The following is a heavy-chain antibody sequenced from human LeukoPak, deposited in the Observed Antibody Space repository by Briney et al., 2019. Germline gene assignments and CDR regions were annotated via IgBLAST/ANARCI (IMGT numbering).Heavy chain of an antibody. J-gene: IGHJ5*02. V-gene: IGHV1-69*05. CDR2: IMPIFGTA. CDR1: GGTFSSYA. CDR3: ARDRRGRGYSYGFGNWFDP. D-gene: IGHD5-18*01. Sequence: GASVKVSCKASGGTFSSYAISWVRQAPGQGLEWMGRIMPIFGTANYAQKFQGRVTITTDESTSTAYMELSSLRSEDTAVYYCARDRRGRGYSYGFGNWFDPWGQGTLVTVSS.